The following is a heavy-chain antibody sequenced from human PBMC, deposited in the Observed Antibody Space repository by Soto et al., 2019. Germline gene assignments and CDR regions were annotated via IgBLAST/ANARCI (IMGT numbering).Heavy chain of an antibody. D-gene: IGHD4-17*01. CDR3: AKTLGGDYWYFQH. Sequence: GGSLRLSCAASGFTFDDYAMHWVRQAPGKGLEWVSGISWNSGSIGYADSVKGRFTISRDNAKNSLYLQMNSLRAEDTALYYCAKTLGGDYWYFQHWGQGTLVTVSS. CDR1: GFTFDDYA. J-gene: IGHJ1*01. CDR2: ISWNSGSI. V-gene: IGHV3-9*01.